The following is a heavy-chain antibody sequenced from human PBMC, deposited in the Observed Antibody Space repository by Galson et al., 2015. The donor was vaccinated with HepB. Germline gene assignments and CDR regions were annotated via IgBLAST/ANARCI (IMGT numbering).Heavy chain of an antibody. Sequence: SLRLSCAASGFTFSSYAMSWVRQAPGKGLEWVSVISGSGGSTYYADSVKGRFTISRDNSKNTLYLQMNSLRAEDTAVYYCAKDPPDFSYSSGWSGWGQGTLVTVSS. D-gene: IGHD6-19*01. J-gene: IGHJ4*02. CDR2: ISGSGGST. CDR3: AKDPPDFSYSSGWSG. CDR1: GFTFSSYA. V-gene: IGHV3-23*01.